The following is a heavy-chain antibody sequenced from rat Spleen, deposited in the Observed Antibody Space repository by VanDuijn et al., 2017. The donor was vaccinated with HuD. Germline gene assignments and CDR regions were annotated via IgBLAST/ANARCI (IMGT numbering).Heavy chain of an antibody. CDR1: EFTFSNYY. CDR2: ISPGGGNT. J-gene: IGHJ2*01. CDR3: TNNWELYY. Sequence: EVQLVESGGGSVQPGRSMKLSCSASEFTFSNYYMAWVRQAPTKGLEWVASISPGGGNTYYRDSVKGRFTISRDDAKSTLYLQMNSLRSEDTATYYCTNNWELYYWGHGVMVTVSS. V-gene: IGHV5-25*01. D-gene: IGHD5-1*01.